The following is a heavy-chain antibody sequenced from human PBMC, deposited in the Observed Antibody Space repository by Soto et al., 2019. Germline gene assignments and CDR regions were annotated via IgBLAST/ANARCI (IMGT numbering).Heavy chain of an antibody. J-gene: IGHJ4*02. CDR2: IYHSGST. CDR1: GGSISSCSW. V-gene: IGHV4-4*02. CDR3: ARGDSGYDPLDY. D-gene: IGHD5-12*01. Sequence: QVQLQESGPGLLKPSGTLSLTCGVSGGSISSCSWWSVLRQPPGKGLEWIGEIYHSGSTNYNPSLKSRVTISVDKSKNQFSLKLSSVTASDTAVYYCARGDSGYDPLDYWGQGTLVTVSS.